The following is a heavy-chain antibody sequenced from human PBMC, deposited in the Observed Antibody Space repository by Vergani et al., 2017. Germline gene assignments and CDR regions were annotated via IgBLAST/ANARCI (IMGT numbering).Heavy chain of an antibody. D-gene: IGHD1-26*01. CDR1: GFTFSSYG. J-gene: IGHJ3*02. V-gene: IGHV3-30*18. Sequence: QVQLVESGGGVVQPGRSLRLSCAASGFTFSSYGMHWVRQAPGKGLEWVAVISYDGSNKYYADSVKGRFTISRDNSKNTLYLQMNSLRAEDTAVYYCAKDRLKWEHYAFDIWGQGTMVTVSS. CDR3: AKDRLKWEHYAFDI. CDR2: ISYDGSNK.